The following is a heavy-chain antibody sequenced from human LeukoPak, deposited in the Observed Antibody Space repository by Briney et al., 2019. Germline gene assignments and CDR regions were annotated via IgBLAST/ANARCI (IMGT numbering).Heavy chain of an antibody. V-gene: IGHV3-23*01. CDR2: LSGGGSST. Sequence: PGGSLRLSCAASGFTVSNKYMSWVRQAPGRGLEWVSGLSGGGSSTYYADSVKGRFTISRDNSKNTLYLQMNSLRAEDTAVYYCAKDPYCTVGSCYSVYWGQGTLVTVSS. J-gene: IGHJ4*02. CDR1: GFTVSNKY. D-gene: IGHD2-15*01. CDR3: AKDPYCTVGSCYSVY.